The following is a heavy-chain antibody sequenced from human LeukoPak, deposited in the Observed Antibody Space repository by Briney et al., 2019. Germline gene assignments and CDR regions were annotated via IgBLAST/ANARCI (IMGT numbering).Heavy chain of an antibody. J-gene: IGHJ4*02. CDR3: ARKERPPRWGSYRPYYFDY. Sequence: PSETLSLTCAVYGGSFSGYYWSWIRQPPGKGLEWIGEINHSGSTNYNPSLKSRVTISVDTSKNQFSLKLSSVTAADTAVYYCARKERPPRWGSYRPYYFDYWGQGTLVTVSS. D-gene: IGHD3-16*02. CDR2: INHSGST. CDR1: GGSFSGYY. V-gene: IGHV4-34*01.